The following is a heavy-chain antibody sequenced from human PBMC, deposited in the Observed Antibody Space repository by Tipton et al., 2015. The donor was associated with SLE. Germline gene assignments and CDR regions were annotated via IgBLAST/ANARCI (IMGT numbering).Heavy chain of an antibody. CDR1: GGSISTHY. Sequence: LRLSCTVSGGSISTHYWSWIRQPPGKGLEWVGYIYFTGSTNYDPSLKGRVTISVDTSKKQFSLRLRSATAADTAFYYCARGYSSSWYREFFDIWGRGTLVTVSS. D-gene: IGHD6-13*01. CDR3: ARGYSSSWYREFFDI. V-gene: IGHV4-59*11. J-gene: IGHJ2*01. CDR2: IYFTGST.